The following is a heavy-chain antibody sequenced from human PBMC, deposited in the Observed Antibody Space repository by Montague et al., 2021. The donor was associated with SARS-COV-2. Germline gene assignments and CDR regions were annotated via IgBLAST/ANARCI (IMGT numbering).Heavy chain of an antibody. D-gene: IGHD6-13*01. Sequence: CAISGDSVVELRRTSEGHTSYPATGLERMRSTYYEKKWYNDYAVXLKSRITINPDTSKNQFSLQLNSVTPEDTAVYYCASGRMVPYSSSWTTLYYYYGMDVWGQGTTVTVSS. V-gene: IGHV6-1*01. CDR2: TYYEKKWYN. CDR1: GDSVVELRRT. CDR3: ASGRMVPYSSSWTTLYYYYGMDV. J-gene: IGHJ6*02.